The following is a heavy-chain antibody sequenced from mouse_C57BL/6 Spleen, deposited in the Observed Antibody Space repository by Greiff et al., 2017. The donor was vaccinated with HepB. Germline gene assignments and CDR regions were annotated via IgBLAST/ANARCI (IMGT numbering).Heavy chain of an antibody. V-gene: IGHV5-17*01. Sequence: EVQGVESGGGLVKPGGSLKLSCAASGFTFSDYGMHWVRQAPEKGLEWVAYISSGSSTIYYADTVKGRFTISRDNAQNTLFLQMTSLRSEDTAMYYCARPRDYGSSYVAYWGQGTLVTVSA. CDR1: GFTFSDYG. CDR2: ISSGSSTI. D-gene: IGHD1-1*01. J-gene: IGHJ3*01. CDR3: ARPRDYGSSYVAY.